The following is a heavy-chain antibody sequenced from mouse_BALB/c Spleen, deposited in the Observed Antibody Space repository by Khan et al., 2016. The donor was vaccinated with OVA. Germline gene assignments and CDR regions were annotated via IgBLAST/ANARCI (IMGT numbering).Heavy chain of an antibody. Sequence: EVELVESGGDLVNPGGSLKLSCAAAGFIFSSYGMSWVRQTPDKRLEWVATISSGGTYTYYPDSVKGRFTISRDNAKNTLSLQMSSLKSEDTAMYYCTSSITTITGDYYAMDYWGQGTSVTVSS. V-gene: IGHV5-6*01. J-gene: IGHJ4*01. CDR2: ISSGGTYT. CDR3: TSSITTITGDYYAMDY. CDR1: GFIFSSYG. D-gene: IGHD2-4*01.